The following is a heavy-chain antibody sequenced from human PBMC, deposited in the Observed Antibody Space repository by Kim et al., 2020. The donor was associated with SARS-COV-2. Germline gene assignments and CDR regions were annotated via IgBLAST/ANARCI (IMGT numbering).Heavy chain of an antibody. D-gene: IGHD5-18*01. V-gene: IGHV4-34*01. J-gene: IGHJ4*02. Sequence: SETLSLTCAVYGGSFSGYYWSWIRQPPGKGLEWIGEINHSGSTNYNPSLKSRVTISVDTSKNQFSLKLSSVTAADTAVYYCARAAPADTAMGYWGQGTLVTVSS. CDR1: GGSFSGYY. CDR2: INHSGST. CDR3: ARAAPADTAMGY.